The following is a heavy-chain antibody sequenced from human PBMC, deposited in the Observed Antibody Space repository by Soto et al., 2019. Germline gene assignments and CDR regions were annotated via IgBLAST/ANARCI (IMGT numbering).Heavy chain of an antibody. V-gene: IGHV1-3*01. J-gene: IGHJ6*02. Sequence: ASVKVSCKASGYIFTTYVMHWVRQAPGQRLEWMGWINGGNGNTKYSQKFQGRVTITRDTSASTAYMELSSLRSEDTALYYCARVGHTGYENFFYYGMDVWGQGTTVTVSS. CDR3: ARVGHTGYENFFYYGMDV. CDR1: GYIFTTYV. CDR2: INGGNGNT. D-gene: IGHD3-3*01.